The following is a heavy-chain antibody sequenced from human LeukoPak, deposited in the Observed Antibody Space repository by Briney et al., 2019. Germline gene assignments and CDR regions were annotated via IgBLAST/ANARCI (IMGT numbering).Heavy chain of an antibody. Sequence: GGSLRLSCAASGFTFSSYGMHWVRQAPGKGLEWVAVISYDGSNKYYADSVKGRFTISRDISKDTLYLQMNSLRAEDTAVYYCARDRRSGYSYGKDAFDIWGQGTKVTVSS. V-gene: IGHV3-30*19. J-gene: IGHJ3*02. CDR2: ISYDGSNK. CDR1: GFTFSSYG. D-gene: IGHD5-18*01. CDR3: ARDRRSGYSYGKDAFDI.